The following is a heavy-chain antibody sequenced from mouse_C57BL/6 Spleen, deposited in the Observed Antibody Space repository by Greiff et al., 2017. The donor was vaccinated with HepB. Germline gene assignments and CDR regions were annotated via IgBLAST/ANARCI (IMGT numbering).Heavy chain of an antibody. Sequence: EVQLVESGGGLVQPGGSLKLSCAASGFTFSDYYMYWVRQTPEKRLEWVAYISNGGGSTYYPDTVKGRFTISRDNAKNTLYLQMSRLKSEDTAMYYCARRGDWDPYYYAMDYWGQGTSVTVSS. J-gene: IGHJ4*01. D-gene: IGHD4-1*01. CDR3: ARRGDWDPYYYAMDY. CDR1: GFTFSDYY. CDR2: ISNGGGST. V-gene: IGHV5-12*01.